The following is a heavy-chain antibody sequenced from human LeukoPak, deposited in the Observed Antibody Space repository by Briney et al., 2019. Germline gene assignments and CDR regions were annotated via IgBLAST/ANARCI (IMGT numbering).Heavy chain of an antibody. D-gene: IGHD2-15*01. CDR1: GGSISGYL. CDR2: IYSSGSN. CDR3: ASYCSGGSCYPYYFDY. J-gene: IGHJ4*02. Sequence: SETLSLTCTVSGGSISGYLWSWIRQPAGKGLEWIGRIYSSGSNNYNPSLKSRVTMSLDTSKNQFSLKLSSVTAADTAVYYCASYCSGGSCYPYYFDYWGQGTLVTVSS. V-gene: IGHV4-4*07.